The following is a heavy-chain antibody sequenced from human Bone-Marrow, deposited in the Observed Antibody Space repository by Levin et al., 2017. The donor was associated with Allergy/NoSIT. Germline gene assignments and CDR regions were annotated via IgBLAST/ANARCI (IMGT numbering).Heavy chain of an antibody. CDR3: ARDEYYYDSSGPT. D-gene: IGHD3-22*01. V-gene: IGHV1-69*13. CDR1: GGTFSSYA. CDR2: IIPIFGTA. Sequence: SVKVSCKASGGTFSSYAISWVRQAPGQGLEWMGGIIPIFGTANYAQKFQGRVTITADESTSTAYMELSSLRSEDTAVYYCARDEYYYDSSGPTWGQGTLVTVSS. J-gene: IGHJ5*02.